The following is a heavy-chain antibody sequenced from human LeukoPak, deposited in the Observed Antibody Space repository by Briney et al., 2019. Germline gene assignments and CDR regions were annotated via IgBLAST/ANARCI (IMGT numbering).Heavy chain of an antibody. CDR3: ARVSMVRGVITLYYFDY. Sequence: ASVKVSCKASGYTFTGYYMHWVRQAPGQGLEWMGRINPNSGGTNYAQKFQGRVTMTRDTSISTAYMELSRLRSDDTAVYYCARVSMVRGVITLYYFDYWGQGTLVTVPS. J-gene: IGHJ4*02. CDR1: GYTFTGYY. V-gene: IGHV1-2*06. D-gene: IGHD3-10*01. CDR2: INPNSGGT.